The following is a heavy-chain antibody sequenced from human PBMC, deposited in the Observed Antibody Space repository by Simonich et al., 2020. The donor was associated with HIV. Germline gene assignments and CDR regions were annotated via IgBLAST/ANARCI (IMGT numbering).Heavy chain of an antibody. D-gene: IGHD6-6*01. Sequence: QVQLQQWGAGLLKPSETLSLTCAVYGGSFSGYFWSWIRQPPGKGLGWIAKSNNRGSIYYNPSLKSRVTISVDTSKSQFSLKVSSVTAADTAVYYCARNGIAARPDTSEVDYWGQGTLVTVSS. CDR1: GGSFSGYF. CDR2: SNNRGSI. CDR3: ARNGIAARPDTSEVDY. J-gene: IGHJ4*02. V-gene: IGHV4-34*01.